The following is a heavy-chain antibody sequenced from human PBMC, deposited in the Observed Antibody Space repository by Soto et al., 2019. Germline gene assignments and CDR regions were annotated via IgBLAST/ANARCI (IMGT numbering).Heavy chain of an antibody. CDR1: GFSLDTWGVG. V-gene: IGHV2-5*02. D-gene: IGHD3-16*01. Sequence: QITLKESGPTLVRPTQTLTLTCTVSGFSLDTWGVGVGWIRQPPGKAPEWLALIYWDDDKRYSPSLKNRLPITKDNSNHPVVLTVPNMDTVDTVTYYCERALGSWGSYYFDHWGQGTLVTVSS. CDR2: IYWDDDK. J-gene: IGHJ4*02. CDR3: ERALGSWGSYYFDH.